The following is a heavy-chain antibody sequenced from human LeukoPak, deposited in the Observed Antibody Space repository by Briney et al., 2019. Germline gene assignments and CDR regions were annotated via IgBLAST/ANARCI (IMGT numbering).Heavy chain of an antibody. J-gene: IGHJ4*02. D-gene: IGHD3-9*01. Sequence: PGGSLRLSCAASGFTFSNAWMSWVRQAPGKGLEWVGRIKSKTDGGTTDYAAPVKGRFTISRDDSKNTLYLQMNSLKTEDTAVYYCTTVVVLRYFVTNFDYWGQGTLVTVSS. V-gene: IGHV3-15*01. CDR3: TTVVVLRYFVTNFDY. CDR2: IKSKTDGGTT. CDR1: GFTFSNAW.